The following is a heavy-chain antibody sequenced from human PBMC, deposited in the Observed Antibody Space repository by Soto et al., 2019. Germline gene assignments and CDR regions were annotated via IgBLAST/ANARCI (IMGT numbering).Heavy chain of an antibody. J-gene: IGHJ6*02. CDR3: AGERVLGYGMDV. V-gene: IGHV4-4*02. D-gene: IGHD2-15*01. Sequence: SETLSLTCAVSGGSISSSNWWSWVRQPPGKGLEWIGEIWHSGSTNYNPSLKSRVTISVDKSKNQFSLKLSSVTAADTAVYYCAGERVLGYGMDVWGQGTTVTVSS. CDR1: GGSISSSNW. CDR2: IWHSGST.